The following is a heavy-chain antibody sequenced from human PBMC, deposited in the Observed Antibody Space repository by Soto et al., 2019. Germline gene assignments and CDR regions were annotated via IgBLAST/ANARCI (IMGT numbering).Heavy chain of an antibody. CDR3: ASDPRQYYDSSGLNWFDP. J-gene: IGHJ5*02. Sequence: ASVKVSWKASGYTFTSYGISWVRQAPGQGLEWMGWISAYNGNTNYAQKLQGRVTMTTDTSTSTAYMELRSLRSDDTAVYYCASDPRQYYDSSGLNWFDPWGQGTLVTVSS. CDR2: ISAYNGNT. CDR1: GYTFTSYG. V-gene: IGHV1-18*01. D-gene: IGHD3-22*01.